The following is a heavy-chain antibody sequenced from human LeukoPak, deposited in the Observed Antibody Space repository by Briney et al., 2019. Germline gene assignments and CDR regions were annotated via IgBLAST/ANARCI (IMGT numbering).Heavy chain of an antibody. J-gene: IGHJ4*02. CDR3: ARGFGESPVDY. V-gene: IGHV4-39*01. Sequence: SETLSLTCTVSGGSISSSSYYWGWIRQPPGKGLEWIGSIYYSGSTYYNPSLKSRVTISVDTSKNQFSLKLSSVTAADTAVYYCARGFGESPVDYWGQGTLVTVSS. D-gene: IGHD3-10*01. CDR2: IYYSGST. CDR1: GGSISSSSYY.